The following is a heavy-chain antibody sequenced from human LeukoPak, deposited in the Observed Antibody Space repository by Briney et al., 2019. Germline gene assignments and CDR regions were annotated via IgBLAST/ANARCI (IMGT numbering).Heavy chain of an antibody. Sequence: ASVKVSCKASGGTFSSYAISWVRQAPGQGFEWMGRIIPIFGTANNAQKFQGRVTITADKSTSTAYMELSSLRSEDTAVYYCAREYSSSSVLGSWGQGTLVTVSS. CDR3: AREYSSSSVLGS. CDR1: GGTFSSYA. D-gene: IGHD6-6*01. V-gene: IGHV1-69*06. J-gene: IGHJ5*02. CDR2: IIPIFGTA.